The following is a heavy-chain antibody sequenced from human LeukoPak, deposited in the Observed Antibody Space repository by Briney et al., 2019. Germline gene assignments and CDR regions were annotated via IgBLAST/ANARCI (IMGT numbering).Heavy chain of an antibody. CDR1: GGSINSGNYY. V-gene: IGHV4-61*09. Sequence: SETLSLTCTVSGGSINSGNYYWHWIRQPAGNGLEWIGHIFTSESTSYNPSLKSRVTISVDTSKNQFSLRLNSVTAADTAVYYCARGGNWNSYYFDYWGQGTLVTVSS. CDR3: ARGGNWNSYYFDY. CDR2: IFTSEST. J-gene: IGHJ4*02. D-gene: IGHD1-1*01.